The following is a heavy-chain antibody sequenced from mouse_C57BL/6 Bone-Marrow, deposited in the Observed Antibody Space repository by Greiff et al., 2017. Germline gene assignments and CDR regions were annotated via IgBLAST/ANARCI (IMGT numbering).Heavy chain of an antibody. J-gene: IGHJ3*01. V-gene: IGHV1-81*01. Sequence: VQLQQSGAELARPGASVKLSCKASGYTFTSYGISWVQQRTGQGLEWIGEIYPRSGNTYYNEKFKGKVTLSADKSSSTAYMELRSLTSEDSAVYFCARSDYYDYDWFAYWGQGTLVTVSA. CDR2: IYPRSGNT. D-gene: IGHD2-4*01. CDR3: ARSDYYDYDWFAY. CDR1: GYTFTSYG.